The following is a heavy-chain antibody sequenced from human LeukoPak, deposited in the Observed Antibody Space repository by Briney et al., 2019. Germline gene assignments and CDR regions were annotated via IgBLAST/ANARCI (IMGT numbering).Heavy chain of an antibody. CDR3: AREPPAQYSAYDGRGY. J-gene: IGHJ4*02. CDR1: GFTFTSYS. Sequence: GGSLRLSCAASGFTFTSYSINWVRQAPGKGLEWVSSISSSSNYIYYADSVKGRFTISRDNAKNTLYLQMNSLRAEDTAVYYCAREPPAQYSAYDGRGYWGQGTLVTVSS. D-gene: IGHD5-12*01. V-gene: IGHV3-21*06. CDR2: ISSSSNYI.